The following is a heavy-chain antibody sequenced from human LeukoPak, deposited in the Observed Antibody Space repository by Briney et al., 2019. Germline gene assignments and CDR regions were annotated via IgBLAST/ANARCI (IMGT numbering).Heavy chain of an antibody. D-gene: IGHD3-22*01. CDR2: MNPNSGNT. V-gene: IGHV1-8*01. CDR1: GYTFTSYD. J-gene: IGHJ4*02. Sequence: ASVEVSCKASGYTFTSYDINWVRQATGQGLEWMGWMNPNSGNTGYAQKFQGRLTMTRNTSISTAYMELSSLSSEDTAMYYCARGFRSDSSGRKFDYWGQGALVTGSS. CDR3: ARGFRSDSSGRKFDY.